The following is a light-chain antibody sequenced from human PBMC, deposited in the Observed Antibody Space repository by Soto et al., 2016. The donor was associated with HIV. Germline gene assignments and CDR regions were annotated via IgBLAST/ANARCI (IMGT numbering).Light chain of an antibody. CDR2: QDS. J-gene: IGLJ2*01. CDR1: KLGDKY. Sequence: SYELTQPPSVSVSPGQTASITCSGDKLGDKYACWYQQKPGQSPVLVIYQDSKRPSGIPERFSGSNSGNTATLTISGTQAMDEADYYCQAWDPHVVFGGRDQADRP. V-gene: IGLV3-1*01. CDR3: QAWDPHVV.